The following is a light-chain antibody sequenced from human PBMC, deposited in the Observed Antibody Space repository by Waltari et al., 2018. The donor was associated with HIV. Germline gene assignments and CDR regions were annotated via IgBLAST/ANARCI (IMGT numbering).Light chain of an antibody. CDR1: RIDVGAYNL. Sequence: QTALTQPAPVSGSPGQSITISCTGTRIDVGAYNLVSWYQQHPGKAPRLIIYDVSERPAGVSNRFTGSKSGNTASLTISGLQAEDEADYYCCSYVSEIVPCVFGGGTKLTVL. V-gene: IGLV2-23*02. CDR2: DVS. J-gene: IGLJ3*02. CDR3: CSYVSEIVPCV.